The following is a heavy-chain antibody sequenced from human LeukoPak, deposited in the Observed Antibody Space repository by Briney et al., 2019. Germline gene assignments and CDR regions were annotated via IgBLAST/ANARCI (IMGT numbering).Heavy chain of an antibody. J-gene: IGHJ5*02. Sequence: ASVKVSCKASGYTFTSYDINWVRQATGQGLEWMGWMNPNGGNTGYAQKFQGRVTMTRNTSISTAYMELSSLRSEDTAVYYCARYTAAAGTFNWFDPWGQGTLVTVSS. D-gene: IGHD6-13*01. V-gene: IGHV1-8*01. CDR1: GYTFTSYD. CDR2: MNPNGGNT. CDR3: ARYTAAAGTFNWFDP.